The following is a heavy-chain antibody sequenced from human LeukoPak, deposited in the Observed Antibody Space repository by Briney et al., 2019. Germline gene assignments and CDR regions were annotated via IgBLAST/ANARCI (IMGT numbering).Heavy chain of an antibody. D-gene: IGHD3-9*01. CDR2: IYYSGST. V-gene: IGHV4-59*12. Sequence: SETLSLTCTVSGGSISSYYWSWIRQPPGKGLEWIGYIYYSGSTNYNPSLKSRVTISVDTSKNQFSLKMSSVTAADTAVYYCVRGDILTAYNWFDPWAQGFDPWGQGTLVTVSS. CDR1: GGSISSYY. J-gene: IGHJ5*02. CDR3: VRGDILTAYNWFDPWAQGFDP.